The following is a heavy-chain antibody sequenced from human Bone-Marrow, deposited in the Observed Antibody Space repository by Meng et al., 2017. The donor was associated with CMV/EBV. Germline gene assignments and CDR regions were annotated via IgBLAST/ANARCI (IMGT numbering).Heavy chain of an antibody. V-gene: IGHV4-34*01. D-gene: IGHD3-3*01. CDR1: GGSFSGYY. CDR2: INHSGST. J-gene: IGHJ3*02. CDR3: ASPRALLFGVIRRGAFDT. Sequence: GSLRLSCAVYGGSFSGYYCSWIRQPPGKGLEWIGEINHSGSTNYNPSLKSRVTISVDTSKNQFSLKLSSVTAADTAVYYCASPRALLFGVIRRGAFDTWGQGTMVTVSS.